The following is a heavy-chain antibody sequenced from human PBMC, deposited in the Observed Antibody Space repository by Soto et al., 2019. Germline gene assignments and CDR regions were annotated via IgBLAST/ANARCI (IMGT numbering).Heavy chain of an antibody. CDR1: GYTFTSYG. CDR3: GKEIVGATSWFDP. J-gene: IGHJ5*02. D-gene: IGHD1-26*01. V-gene: IGHV1-18*01. CDR2: ISAYNGNT. Sequence: ASVKVSCKASGYTFTSYGISWVRQAPGQGLEWMGWISAYNGNTNYAQKLQGRVTMTTDTSTSTAYMELRSLRAEDTAVYYCGKEIVGATSWFDPWGQGTLVTVSS.